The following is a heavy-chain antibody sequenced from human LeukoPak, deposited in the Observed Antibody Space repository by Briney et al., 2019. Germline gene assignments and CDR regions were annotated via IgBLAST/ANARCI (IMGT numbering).Heavy chain of an antibody. Sequence: GGSLRLSCAASGFTFSSYSMHWVRQAPGKGLEYVSAISSNGGSTYYANSVKGRFTISRDNSKNTLYLQMGSLRADDMALYYCARAEFRAFDTWGQGTMVTVSS. D-gene: IGHD3-10*01. J-gene: IGHJ3*02. CDR1: GFTFSSYS. CDR3: ARAEFRAFDT. V-gene: IGHV3-64*01. CDR2: ISSNGGST.